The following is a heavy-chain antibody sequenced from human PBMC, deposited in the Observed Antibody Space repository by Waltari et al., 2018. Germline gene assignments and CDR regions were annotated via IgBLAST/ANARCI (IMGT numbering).Heavy chain of an antibody. V-gene: IGHV4-38-2*01. Sequence: QVQLQESGPGLVKPSETLSLTCGVSGYSISSGYYWGWIRQPPGKGLEWMGSIYHSGNTYYNPSLKSRVTISVDTSRNQFSLNLKSVTATDTAVYYCARVADSSGLGDYNHYLMDVWGKGATVTVSS. CDR2: IYHSGNT. CDR1: GYSISSGYY. CDR3: ARVADSSGLGDYNHYLMDV. D-gene: IGHD6-19*01. J-gene: IGHJ6*03.